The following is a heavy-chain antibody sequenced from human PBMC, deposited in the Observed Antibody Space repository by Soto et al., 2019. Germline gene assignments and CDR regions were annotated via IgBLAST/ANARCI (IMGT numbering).Heavy chain of an antibody. CDR1: GGTFSSYA. CDR2: IIPIFGTA. Sequence: ASVKVSCKASGGTFSSYAISWVRQAPGQGLGWMGGIIPIFGTANYAQKFQGRVTITADEPTSTAYMELSSLRSEDTAVYYCARDRRTIFGVVIINWFDPWGQGTLVTVSS. V-gene: IGHV1-69*13. J-gene: IGHJ5*02. CDR3: ARDRRTIFGVVIINWFDP. D-gene: IGHD3-3*01.